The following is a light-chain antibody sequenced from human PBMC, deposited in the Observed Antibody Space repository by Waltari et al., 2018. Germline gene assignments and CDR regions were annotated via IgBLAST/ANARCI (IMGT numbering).Light chain of an antibody. Sequence: QSALTQPASVSGSPGQSITISCPGTSNDVGYNNYVCWYQQHPGKAPKLMSYDVSKRPSGIADRFSGSRSGNTASLTISGLQADDEADYYGSSYTSSSTLLFGGGTKVTVL. CDR1: SNDVGYNNY. V-gene: IGLV2-14*03. CDR2: DVS. J-gene: IGLJ2*01. CDR3: SSYTSSSTLL.